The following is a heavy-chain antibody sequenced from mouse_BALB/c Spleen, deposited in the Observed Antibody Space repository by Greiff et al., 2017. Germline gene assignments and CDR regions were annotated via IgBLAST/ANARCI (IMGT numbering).Heavy chain of an antibody. Sequence: EVQLQQSGPELVKPGASVKISCKASGYTFTDYNMHWVKQSHGKSLEWIGYIYPYNGGTGYNQKFKSKATLTVDNSSSTAYMELRSLTSEDSAVYYCARCRTGSDDWGQGTTLTVSS. D-gene: IGHD4-1*01. CDR2: IYPYNGGT. J-gene: IGHJ2*01. CDR3: ARCRTGSDD. CDR1: GYTFTDYN. V-gene: IGHV1S29*02.